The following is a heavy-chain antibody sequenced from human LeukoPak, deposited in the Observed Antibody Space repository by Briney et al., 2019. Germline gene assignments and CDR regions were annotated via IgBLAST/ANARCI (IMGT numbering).Heavy chain of an antibody. CDR3: ARPTTTQQFDAFDI. V-gene: IGHV4-59*08. D-gene: IGHD6-13*01. Sequence: PSETLSLTCTVSGGSISSYYWSWIRQPPGKGLEWIGYIYYSGSTNYNPSLKSRVTISVDTSKNQFSLKLSSVTAADTAVYYCARPTTTQQFDAFDIWGQGTMVTVSS. J-gene: IGHJ3*02. CDR1: GGSISSYY. CDR2: IYYSGST.